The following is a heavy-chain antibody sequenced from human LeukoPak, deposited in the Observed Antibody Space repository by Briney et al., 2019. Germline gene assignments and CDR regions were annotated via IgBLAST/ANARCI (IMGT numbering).Heavy chain of an antibody. V-gene: IGHV3-21*01. CDR2: ISSSSSYI. CDR1: GFTFSSYS. Sequence: GGFLRLSCAASGFTFSSYSMNWVRQAPGKGLEWVSSISSSSSYIYYADSVKGRFTISRDNAKNSLYLQMNSLRAEDTAVYYCAREDSSSSFDYWGQGTLVTVSS. J-gene: IGHJ4*02. D-gene: IGHD6-6*01. CDR3: AREDSSSSFDY.